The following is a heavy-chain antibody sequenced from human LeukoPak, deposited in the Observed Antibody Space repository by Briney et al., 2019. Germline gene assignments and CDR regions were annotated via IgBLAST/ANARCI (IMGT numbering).Heavy chain of an antibody. D-gene: IGHD6-19*01. CDR2: IYYSGST. J-gene: IGHJ5*02. CDR1: GGSISSSSYY. Sequence: SETLSLTCTVSGGSISSSSYYWGWIRQPPGKGLEWIGSIYYSGSTYYNPSLKSRVTISVDTSKNQFSLKLSSVTAADTAVYYCARDDSGSGGYNYGRVSGWFDPWGQGTLVSVSS. CDR3: ARDDSGSGGYNYGRVSGWFDP. V-gene: IGHV4-39*07.